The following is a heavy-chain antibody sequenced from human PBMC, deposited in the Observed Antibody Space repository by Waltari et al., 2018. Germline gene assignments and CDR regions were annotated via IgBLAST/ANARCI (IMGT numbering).Heavy chain of an antibody. CDR1: GFPFADSA. CDR3: AKGRAAAFDAVDI. D-gene: IGHD6-13*01. CDR2: ISWNSGSR. J-gene: IGHJ3*02. V-gene: IGHV3-9*03. Sequence: EVQLVASGGGLVPPGRSLRLSCAAPGFPFADSAMQWVRQAPAKCVVWVSGISWNSGSRGYADSVKGQFTISRDNAKNSLYLQMNSLRAEDMALYYCAKGRAAAFDAVDIWGQGTMVTVSS.